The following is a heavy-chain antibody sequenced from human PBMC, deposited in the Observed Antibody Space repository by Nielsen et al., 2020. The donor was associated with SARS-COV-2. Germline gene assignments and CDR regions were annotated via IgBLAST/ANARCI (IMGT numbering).Heavy chain of an antibody. V-gene: IGHV7-4-1*02. CDR2: INTNTGNP. CDR3: ARAHSSGWLPEAGMAYFDY. Sequence: WVRQAPGQGLEWMGWINTNTGNPTYAQGFTGRFVFSLDTSVSTAYLQISSLKAEDTAVYYCARAHSSGWLPEAGMAYFDYWGQGTLVTVSS. J-gene: IGHJ4*02. D-gene: IGHD6-19*01.